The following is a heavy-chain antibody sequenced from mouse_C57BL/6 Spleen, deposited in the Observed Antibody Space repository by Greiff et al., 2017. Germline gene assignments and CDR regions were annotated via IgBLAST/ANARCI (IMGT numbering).Heavy chain of an antibody. CDR2: IYPGSGST. D-gene: IGHD1-1*01. J-gene: IGHJ2*01. CDR1: GYTFTSYW. Sequence: VQLQQPGAELVKPGASVTMSCKASGYTFTSYWITWVKQRPGQGLEWIGDIYPGSGSTNYNEKFKSKATLTVDTSSSSAYMHLSSLTSEDSAVYACARGTVVDYWGQGTTLTVSS. V-gene: IGHV1-55*01. CDR3: ARGTVVDY.